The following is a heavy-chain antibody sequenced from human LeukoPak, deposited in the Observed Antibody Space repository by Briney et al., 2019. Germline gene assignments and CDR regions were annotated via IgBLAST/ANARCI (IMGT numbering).Heavy chain of an antibody. CDR2: IGGSDGAT. Sequence: GGSLRLSCATSGFTFSNYVMSWVRQAPGKGLEWVSAIGGSDGATYYADSVKGRFTISRDNSKNTLYLQMNSLRAEDTAVYYCARDSHDKSRYYYGMDVWGQGTTVTVSS. V-gene: IGHV3-23*01. CDR1: GFTFSNYV. J-gene: IGHJ6*02. CDR3: ARDSHDKSRYYYGMDV.